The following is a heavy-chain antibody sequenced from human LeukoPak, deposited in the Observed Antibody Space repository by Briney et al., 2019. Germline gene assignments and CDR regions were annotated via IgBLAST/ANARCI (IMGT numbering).Heavy chain of an antibody. D-gene: IGHD2-2*01. Sequence: GESLKISCKGSGFSFTSYWIAWVRQMPGKGLECMGIIYPTDSETRYSPPFQDQVTISADKSISTAYLQWNSLKASDTALYYCASAIVEVPAADHAFDIWGQGTMVIVSS. CDR2: IYPTDSET. J-gene: IGHJ3*02. CDR1: GFSFTSYW. CDR3: ASAIVEVPAADHAFDI. V-gene: IGHV5-51*01.